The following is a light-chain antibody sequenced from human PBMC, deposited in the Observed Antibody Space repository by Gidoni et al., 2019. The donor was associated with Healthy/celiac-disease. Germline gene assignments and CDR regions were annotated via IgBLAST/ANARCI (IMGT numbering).Light chain of an antibody. CDR3: AAWDDSLNGPV. CDR2: SNN. J-gene: IGLJ2*01. Sequence: QSVLTQPPSASGTPGQRVPISCSGSSSNIGSNPVNWYQQLPGTAPKLLIYSNNQRPSGVPDRFSGSKSGTSASLAISALQSEDEADYYCAAWDDSLNGPVFGGGTKLTVL. V-gene: IGLV1-44*01. CDR1: SSNIGSNP.